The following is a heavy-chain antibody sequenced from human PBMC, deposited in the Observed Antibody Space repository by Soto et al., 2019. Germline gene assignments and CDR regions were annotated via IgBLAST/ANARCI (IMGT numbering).Heavy chain of an antibody. CDR3: AKVNTSSSGGYFYYYYGMDV. CDR1: GFTFSSYA. Sequence: PGGSLRLSCVASGFTFSSYAMTWVRQAPGEGLEWVSTISASGSGTHYADSVKGRFAISRDNSKNTLYLQINSLRAEDTAVYYCAKVNTSSSGGYFYYYYGMDVWGQGTTVTVSS. D-gene: IGHD2-2*01. V-gene: IGHV3-23*01. J-gene: IGHJ6*02. CDR2: ISASGSGT.